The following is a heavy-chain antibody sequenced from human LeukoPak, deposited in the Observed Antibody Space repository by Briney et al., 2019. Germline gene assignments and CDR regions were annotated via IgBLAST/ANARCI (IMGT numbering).Heavy chain of an antibody. J-gene: IGHJ4*02. V-gene: IGHV3-23*01. CDR1: GFTFSSYW. CDR2: ISGSGGST. CDR3: AKVAIYYDSSGYYYFDY. Sequence: GRSLRLSCAASGFTFSSYWMSWVRQAPGKGLEWVSAISGSGGSTYYADSVKGRFTISRDNSKNTLYLQMNSLRAEDTAVYYCAKVAIYYDSSGYYYFDYWGQGTLVTVSS. D-gene: IGHD3-22*01.